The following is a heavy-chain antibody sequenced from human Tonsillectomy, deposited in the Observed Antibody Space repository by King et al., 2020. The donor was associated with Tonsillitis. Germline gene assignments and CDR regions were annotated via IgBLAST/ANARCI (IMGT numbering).Heavy chain of an antibody. CDR3: AREDRSTAALDY. J-gene: IGHJ4*02. Sequence: VQLVESGGGVVQPGRSLRLSCAASGFTFSSYAMHWVRQAPGKGLEWVAVISYDGSRKYYAVSVKGRFAISRDNSKNTLFLQMNSPSGEDTAAYYCAREDRSTAALDYWGQGTLVTVSS. CDR2: ISYDGSRK. D-gene: IGHD3-16*02. CDR1: GFTFSSYA. V-gene: IGHV3-30*09.